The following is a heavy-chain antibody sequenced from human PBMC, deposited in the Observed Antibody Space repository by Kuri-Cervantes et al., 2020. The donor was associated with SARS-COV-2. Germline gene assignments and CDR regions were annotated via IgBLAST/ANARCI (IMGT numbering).Heavy chain of an antibody. CDR1: GGSISSSSYY. CDR2: IYYSGST. Sequence: ESLKISCTVSGGSISSSSYYWGWIRQPPGKGLEWIGSIYYSGSTYYNPSLKSRVTMSVDTSKNQFSLKLSSVTAVDTAVYYCARTSAGETRHYFDYWGQGTLVTVSS. J-gene: IGHJ4*02. V-gene: IGHV4-39*07. CDR3: ARTSAGETRHYFDY. D-gene: IGHD7-27*01.